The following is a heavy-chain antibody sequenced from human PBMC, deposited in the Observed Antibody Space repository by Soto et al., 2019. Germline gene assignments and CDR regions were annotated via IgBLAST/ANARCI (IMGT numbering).Heavy chain of an antibody. CDR2: IYPGDSDT. V-gene: IGHV5-51*01. CDR1: GYSFTSYW. Sequence: GESLKISCKGSGYSFTSYWIGWVRQMPGKGLEWMGIIYPGDSDTRYSPSFQGQVTISADKSISTAYLQWSSLKASDTAMYYCARTYSNIDYYYYGMDVWGQGTTVTVSS. J-gene: IGHJ6*02. D-gene: IGHD4-4*01. CDR3: ARTYSNIDYYYYGMDV.